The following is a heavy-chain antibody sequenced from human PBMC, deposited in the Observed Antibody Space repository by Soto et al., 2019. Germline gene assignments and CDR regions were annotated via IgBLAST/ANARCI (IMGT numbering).Heavy chain of an antibody. V-gene: IGHV4-39*01. D-gene: IGHD6-19*01. CDR3: VIPRRVMAGLFEHFQH. Sequence: QLQLQESGPGLVKPSETLSLICSVSGVSLTSSSYYWGWVRQSPGRGLEWIGSIYYSGTTYYNPSLKSRVTLSVDTANNQFALKLNSVTAADTALYYCVIPRRVMAGLFEHFQHWGQGALVTVSS. CDR1: GVSLTSSSYY. J-gene: IGHJ1*01. CDR2: IYYSGTT.